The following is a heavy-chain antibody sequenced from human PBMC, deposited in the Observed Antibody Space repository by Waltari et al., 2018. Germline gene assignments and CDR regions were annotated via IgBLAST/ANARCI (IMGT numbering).Heavy chain of an antibody. D-gene: IGHD1-26*01. V-gene: IGHV4-38-2*01. CDR2: IYHSGST. CDR1: GYSISSGSY. J-gene: IGHJ4*02. CDR3: ARVVGATNLFDY. Sequence: QVQLQESGPGLVKPSETLSLTCAVSGYSISSGSYWGWLRQPPGKGLEWIGSIYHSGSTYYNPSLKSRVTISVDTSKNQFSLKLSSVTAADTAVYYCARVVGATNLFDYWGQGTLVTVSS.